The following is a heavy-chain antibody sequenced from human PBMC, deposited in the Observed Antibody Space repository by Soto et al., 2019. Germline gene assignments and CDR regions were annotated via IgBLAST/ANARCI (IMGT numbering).Heavy chain of an antibody. Sequence: PSETLSLTCTVCGGSISSYYWSWIRQPAGKXLEWIGRIYTSGSTNYNPSLKSRVTMSVDTSKNQFSLKLSSVTAADTAVYYCARDRNYYDSSGPSYYFDYWGQGTLVTVSS. J-gene: IGHJ4*02. V-gene: IGHV4-4*07. CDR3: ARDRNYYDSSGPSYYFDY. CDR1: GGSISSYY. CDR2: IYTSGST. D-gene: IGHD3-22*01.